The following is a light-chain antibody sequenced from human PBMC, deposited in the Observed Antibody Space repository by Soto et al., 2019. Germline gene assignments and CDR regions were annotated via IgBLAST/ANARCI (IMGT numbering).Light chain of an antibody. V-gene: IGKV1-39*01. CDR2: AAS. Sequence: IQMTQSPSSLSASVGDRVTITCRASQSIVTYLNWYLQKPGKAPKLLIYAASNLQSGVPSRFSGSGSGTDFTLTISSLQPEDFATYFCQQSYSTPPWTFGQGTQVDIK. CDR3: QQSYSTPPWT. CDR1: QSIVTY. J-gene: IGKJ1*01.